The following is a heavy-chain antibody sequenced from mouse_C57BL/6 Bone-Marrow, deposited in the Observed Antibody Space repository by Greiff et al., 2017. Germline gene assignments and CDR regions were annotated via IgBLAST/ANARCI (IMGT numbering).Heavy chain of an antibody. Sequence: VKLMESGAELAKPGASVKLSCKASGYTFTSYWMHWVKQRPGQGLEWIGYINPSSGYTKYNQKFKDKATLTADKSSSTAYMQLSSLTYEDSAVYYCARTALTTVVATDYWGQGTTLTVSS. D-gene: IGHD1-1*01. J-gene: IGHJ2*01. CDR2: INPSSGYT. CDR1: GYTFTSYW. V-gene: IGHV1-7*01. CDR3: ARTALTTVVATDY.